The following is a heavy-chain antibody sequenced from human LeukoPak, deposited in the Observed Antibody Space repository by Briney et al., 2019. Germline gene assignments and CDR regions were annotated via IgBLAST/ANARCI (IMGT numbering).Heavy chain of an antibody. CDR3: ARQRLGYCSGGSCHYYCYYMDV. CDR2: INHSGST. J-gene: IGHJ6*03. V-gene: IGHV4-34*01. Sequence: PSETLSLTCAVYGGSFSGYYWSWIRQPPGKGLEWIGEINHSGSTNYNPSLKSRVTISVDTSKNQFSLKLSSVTAADTAVYYCARQRLGYCSGGSCHYYCYYMDVWGKGTTVTISS. CDR1: GGSFSGYY. D-gene: IGHD2-15*01.